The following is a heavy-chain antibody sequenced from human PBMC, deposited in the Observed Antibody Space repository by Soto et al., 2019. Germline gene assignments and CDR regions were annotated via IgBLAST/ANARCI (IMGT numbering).Heavy chain of an antibody. CDR3: ARAGTLTYYYDSSGSYYYGMDV. J-gene: IGHJ6*02. Sequence: SVKVSCKASGGTFSSYAISWVRQAPGQGLEWMGGIIPIFGTANYAQKFQGRVTVTADKSTSTAYMELSSLRSEDTAVYYCARAGTLTYYYDSSGSYYYGMDVWG. V-gene: IGHV1-69*06. CDR1: GGTFSSYA. D-gene: IGHD3-22*01. CDR2: IIPIFGTA.